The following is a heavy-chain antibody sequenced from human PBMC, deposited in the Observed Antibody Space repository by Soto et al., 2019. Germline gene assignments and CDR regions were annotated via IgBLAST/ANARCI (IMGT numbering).Heavy chain of an antibody. V-gene: IGHV1-69*06. CDR3: ARERSYYYAMAV. J-gene: IGHJ6*02. CDR1: GGTFSSYS. Sequence: QVQLVQSGAEVKKSGSPVKVSCTASGGTFSSYSINWVRQAPGQGLEWMGGVIPIFGKPTYAQKFQGRLTITADKSTSTAYMELTSLRYDDTAVYYCARERSYYYAMAVWGLGTTVTVSS. CDR2: VIPIFGKP.